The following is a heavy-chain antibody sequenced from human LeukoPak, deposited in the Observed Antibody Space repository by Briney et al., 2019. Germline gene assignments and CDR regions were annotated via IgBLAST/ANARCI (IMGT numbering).Heavy chain of an antibody. CDR1: GYTFADYY. Sequence: GASVKVSCKASGYTFADYYIHWVRQAPGQGLEWMGWINPYSGGTNYAQNFQGRVTMTRDTSISTAYMELSRLRSDDTAVYYCARVKAGRGTGWYLTDYWGQGTLVTVSS. J-gene: IGHJ4*02. V-gene: IGHV1-2*02. CDR3: ARVKAGRGTGWYLTDY. D-gene: IGHD6-19*01. CDR2: INPYSGGT.